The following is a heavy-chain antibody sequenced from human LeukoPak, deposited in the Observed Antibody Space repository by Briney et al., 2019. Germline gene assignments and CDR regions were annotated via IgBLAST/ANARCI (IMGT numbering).Heavy chain of an antibody. CDR3: ARGGPGEVDFDY. Sequence: ASVKVSCKASGYTFTNYGITWVRQAPGQGLEWMGWINPNSGGTNYAQKFQSRVTMTRDTSISTAYMELSRLRSDDTAVYYCARGGPGEVDFDYWGQGTLVTVSS. CDR1: GYTFTNYG. V-gene: IGHV1-2*02. D-gene: IGHD7-27*01. CDR2: INPNSGGT. J-gene: IGHJ4*02.